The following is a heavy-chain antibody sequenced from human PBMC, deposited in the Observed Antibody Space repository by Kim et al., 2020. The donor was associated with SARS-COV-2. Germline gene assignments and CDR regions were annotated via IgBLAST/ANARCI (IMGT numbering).Heavy chain of an antibody. CDR3: AKVVHRYYYDSSGIPLPPGAFDI. CDR2: ISGSGGST. Sequence: GGSLRLSCAASGFTFSSYAMSWVRQAPGKGLEWVSAISGSGGSTYYADSVKGRFTISRDNSKNTLYLQMNSLRAEDTAVYYCAKVVHRYYYDSSGIPLPPGAFDIWGQGTMVTVSS. V-gene: IGHV3-23*01. J-gene: IGHJ3*02. D-gene: IGHD3-22*01. CDR1: GFTFSSYA.